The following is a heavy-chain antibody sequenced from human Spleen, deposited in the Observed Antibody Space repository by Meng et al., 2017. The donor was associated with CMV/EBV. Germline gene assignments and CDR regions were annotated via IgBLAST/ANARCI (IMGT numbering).Heavy chain of an antibody. Sequence: SETLSLTCTVSGDSISDINYYWSWIRQPPEKGLEWIGYIYYSGNTYYNPSFRSRATISVDTSKNQFSLNLVSVTAADTAVYYCARTMVVIVPAALNGGWFDPWGQGTLVTVSS. V-gene: IGHV4-30-4*08. CDR3: ARTMVVIVPAALNGGWFDP. CDR1: GDSISDINYY. J-gene: IGHJ5*02. D-gene: IGHD2-2*01. CDR2: IYYSGNT.